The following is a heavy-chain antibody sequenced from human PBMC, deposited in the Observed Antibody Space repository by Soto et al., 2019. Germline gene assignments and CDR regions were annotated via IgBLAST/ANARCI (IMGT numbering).Heavy chain of an antibody. D-gene: IGHD3-3*01. Sequence: QVQLVQSGAEVKKPGSSVKVSCKASGGTFSSYAISWVRQAPGQGLEWMGGIIPIFGTANYAQKFQGRVTITADESTSTAYMELSSLRSEDTAVYYCARNVKYDFWSGYYTGWFDPWGQGTLVTVSS. J-gene: IGHJ5*02. CDR3: ARNVKYDFWSGYYTGWFDP. V-gene: IGHV1-69*12. CDR1: GGTFSSYA. CDR2: IIPIFGTA.